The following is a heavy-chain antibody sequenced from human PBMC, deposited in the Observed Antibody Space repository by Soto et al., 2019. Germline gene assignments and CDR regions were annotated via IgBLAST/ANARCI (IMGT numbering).Heavy chain of an antibody. CDR1: GGSFSGYY. CDR2: VNDRGSI. J-gene: IGHJ2*01. D-gene: IGHD3-9*01. V-gene: IGHV4-34*01. CDR3: ARESHDILTGPPWVWYFDL. Sequence: QVQLQQWGAGPLRPLETLSLTCGVSGGSFSGYYWAWIRQSPGKGLEWIGEVNDRGSINYNPSLKGRVSISVDTSKNHYALDLRSVTAADPAVYYCARESHDILTGPPWVWYFDLWGRGTLVTVSS.